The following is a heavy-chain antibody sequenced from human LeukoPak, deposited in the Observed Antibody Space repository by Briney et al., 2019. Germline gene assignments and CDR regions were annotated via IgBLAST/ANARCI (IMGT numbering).Heavy chain of an antibody. Sequence: GSLRLSCAASGFTFSSYSMNWVRQAPGKGLEWVSSISSSSSYIYYADSVKGRFTISRDNAKNSLYLQMNSLRAEDTAVYYCARDHRYSGSYSEWGQGTLVTASS. CDR2: ISSSSSYI. CDR3: ARDHRYSGSYSE. V-gene: IGHV3-21*01. D-gene: IGHD1-26*01. J-gene: IGHJ4*02. CDR1: GFTFSSYS.